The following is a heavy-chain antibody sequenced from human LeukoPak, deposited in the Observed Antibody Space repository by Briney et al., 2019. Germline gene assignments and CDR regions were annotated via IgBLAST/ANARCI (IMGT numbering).Heavy chain of an antibody. D-gene: IGHD3-22*01. CDR2: IKSKTDGGTT. V-gene: IGHV3-15*01. Sequence: GGSLRLSCAASGFTFSNAWMSWVRQAPGKGLEWVGRIKSKTDGGTTDYAAPVKGRFTMSRDDSKNTLYLQMNSLKTEDTAVYYCTTDSKYYYDSSGYYYDAEYFQHWGQGTLVTVSS. CDR1: GFTFSNAW. J-gene: IGHJ1*01. CDR3: TTDSKYYYDSSGYYYDAEYFQH.